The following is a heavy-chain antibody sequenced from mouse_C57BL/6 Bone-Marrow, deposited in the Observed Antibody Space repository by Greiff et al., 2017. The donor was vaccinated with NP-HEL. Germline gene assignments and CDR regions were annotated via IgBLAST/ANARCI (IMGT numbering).Heavy chain of an antibody. D-gene: IGHD1-1*01. J-gene: IGHJ4*01. V-gene: IGHV1-31*01. Sequence: EVKLQQSGPELVKPGASVKISCKASGYSFTGYYMHWVKQSHGNILDWIGYIYPYNGVSSYNQKFKGRATLTVDKSSSTAYMELRSLTSEDSAVYYCASLNYYGSSYDYAMDYWGQGTSVTVSS. CDR2: IYPYNGVS. CDR3: ASLNYYGSSYDYAMDY. CDR1: GYSFTGYY.